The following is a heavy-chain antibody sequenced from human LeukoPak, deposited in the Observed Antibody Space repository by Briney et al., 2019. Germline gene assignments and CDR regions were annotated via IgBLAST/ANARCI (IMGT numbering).Heavy chain of an antibody. J-gene: IGHJ4*02. D-gene: IGHD2-2*01. Sequence: TSETLSLTCTVSGGSISSYYWSWIRQPAGKGLEWIGRIYTSGSTNYNPSLKSRVTISVDTSKNQFSLKLSSVTAADTAVYYCARAHIVVLGDYFDYWGQGTLVTVSS. CDR2: IYTSGST. V-gene: IGHV4-4*07. CDR1: GGSISSYY. CDR3: ARAHIVVLGDYFDY.